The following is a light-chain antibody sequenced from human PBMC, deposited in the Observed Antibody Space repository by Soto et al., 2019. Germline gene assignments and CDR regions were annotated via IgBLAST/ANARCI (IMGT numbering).Light chain of an antibody. CDR1: SSDFGGYNY. J-gene: IGLJ1*01. CDR3: SSYTSSSTLFV. Sequence: QSVLTQPASVSGSPGQSVTISCTGNSSDFGGYNYVSWYQQHPGKAPKPMIYDVSNRPSGVSNRFSGSKSGNTASLTISGLQAEDEADYYCSSYTSSSTLFVFGTGTKVTVL. V-gene: IGLV2-14*01. CDR2: DVS.